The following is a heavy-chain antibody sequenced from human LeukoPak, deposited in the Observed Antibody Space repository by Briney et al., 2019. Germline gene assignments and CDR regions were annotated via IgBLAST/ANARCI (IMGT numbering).Heavy chain of an antibody. D-gene: IGHD2-2*03. Sequence: PGRSLRLSCAASGFSFDDYAMHWLRQAPGKGLQWVSGISWNSGSEGYADSVKGRFTISRDNAKNSLYLQMNSLRAEDTAFYYCAKDGRLDTYGFFDLWGHGTLVTVSS. V-gene: IGHV3-9*01. CDR2: ISWNSGSE. CDR3: AKDGRLDTYGFFDL. CDR1: GFSFDDYA. J-gene: IGHJ4*01.